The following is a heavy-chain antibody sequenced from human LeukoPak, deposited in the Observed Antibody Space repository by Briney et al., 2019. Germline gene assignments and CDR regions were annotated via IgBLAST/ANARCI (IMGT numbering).Heavy chain of an antibody. CDR2: INPSGSST. D-gene: IGHD2-2*02. Sequence: ASVKVSCKASGYTFTSYYMHWVRQAPGQGLEWMGIINPSGSSTSYAQKFQGRVTMTRDTSTSTVYMELSSLRSEDTAVYYCASLYCSSTSCYSGMDVWGQGTTVTVSS. J-gene: IGHJ6*02. CDR1: GYTFTSYY. V-gene: IGHV1-46*01. CDR3: ASLYCSSTSCYSGMDV.